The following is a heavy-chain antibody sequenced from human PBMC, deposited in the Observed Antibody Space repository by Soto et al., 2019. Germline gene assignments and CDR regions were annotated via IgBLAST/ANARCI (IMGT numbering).Heavy chain of an antibody. V-gene: IGHV3-64*01. CDR2: ISSNGGST. CDR3: ARRRDDYNFAFDI. J-gene: IGHJ3*02. Sequence: GGSLRLSCAASGFTFSSYAMHWVRQAPGKGLEYVSAISSNGGSTYYANSVKGRFTISRDNSKNTLYLQMGSLRAEDMAVYYCARRRDDYNFAFDIWGQGTMVT. D-gene: IGHD4-4*01. CDR1: GFTFSSYA.